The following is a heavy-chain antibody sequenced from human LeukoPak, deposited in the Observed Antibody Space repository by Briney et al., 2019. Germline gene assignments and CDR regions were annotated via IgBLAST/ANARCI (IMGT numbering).Heavy chain of an antibody. CDR1: GFTFSSYW. V-gene: IGHV3-7*01. CDR2: IKQDGSEK. J-gene: IGHJ3*02. D-gene: IGHD1-20*01. CDR3: ARESGRLTSPFDI. Sequence: GGSLRLSCAASGFTFSSYWMSWVRQAPGKGLKWVANIKQDGSEKYYVDSVKGRFTISRDNAKNSLYLQMNSLRAEDTAVYYCARESGRLTSPFDIWGQGTMVTVSS.